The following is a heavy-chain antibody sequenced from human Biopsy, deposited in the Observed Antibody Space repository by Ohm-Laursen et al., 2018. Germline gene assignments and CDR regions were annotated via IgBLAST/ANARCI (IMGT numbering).Heavy chain of an antibody. V-gene: IGHV3-33*01. CDR3: ARPTNARAGGAPFDI. J-gene: IGHJ3*02. D-gene: IGHD1-1*01. CDR1: GFSFSSYR. Sequence: RLSCSASGFSFSSYRMHWVRQAPGKGLAWVAVLWYDGTNKYYADSVKGRFTISRDNSKNTLYLQMNSLRAEDTAMYYCARPTNARAGGAPFDIWGQGTMVTVSS. CDR2: LWYDGTNK.